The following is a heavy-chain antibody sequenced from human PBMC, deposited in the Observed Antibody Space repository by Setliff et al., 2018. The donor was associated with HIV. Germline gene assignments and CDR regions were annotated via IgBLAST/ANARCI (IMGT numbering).Heavy chain of an antibody. CDR2: ISSTGST. V-gene: IGHV4-61*09. J-gene: IGHJ4*02. Sequence: SETLSLTCTVSGGSLRRGNYYWSWIRQPAGEGLEWIGHISSTGSTNYNPSLKNRVTLSLDTSMSQFSLKLRSVFAGDTAVYFCVRDPGYSSGWSGTTFDYWGQGTLVTVSS. D-gene: IGHD6-19*01. CDR1: GGSLRRGNYY. CDR3: VRDPGYSSGWSGTTFDY.